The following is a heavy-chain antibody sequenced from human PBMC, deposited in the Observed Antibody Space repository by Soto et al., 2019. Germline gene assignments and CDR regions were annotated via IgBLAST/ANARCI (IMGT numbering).Heavy chain of an antibody. V-gene: IGHV5-10-1*01. D-gene: IGHD4-17*01. J-gene: IGHJ5*02. CDR2: VDPSDSYT. CDR3: ATLKWDYVDYDR. CDR1: RYNFSNYY. Sequence: PWESLKISCEGSRYNFSNYYISWVRHLPGKGLEWMGRVDPSDSYTNYSPSFQGHVSISADMSITTAFLLLRSLKASDSGMYYCATLKWDYVDYDRWGQGTLVTVSS.